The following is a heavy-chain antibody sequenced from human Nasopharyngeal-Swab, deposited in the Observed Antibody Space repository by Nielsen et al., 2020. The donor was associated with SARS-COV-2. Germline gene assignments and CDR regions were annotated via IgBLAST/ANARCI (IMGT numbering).Heavy chain of an antibody. D-gene: IGHD3-22*01. Sequence: WIPQPPGKGLEWIGYIYYSGSTNYNPSLKSRATISVDTSKNQFSLKLSSVTAADTAVYYCARAEGHYDSSGYYRPALFDYWGQGTLVTVSS. V-gene: IGHV4-59*01. CDR2: IYYSGST. J-gene: IGHJ4*02. CDR3: ARAEGHYDSSGYYRPALFDY.